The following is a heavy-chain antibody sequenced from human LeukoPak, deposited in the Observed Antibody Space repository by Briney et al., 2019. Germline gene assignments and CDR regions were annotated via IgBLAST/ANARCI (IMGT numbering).Heavy chain of an antibody. D-gene: IGHD2-15*01. CDR1: GASISSFS. CDR2: ISTSGST. Sequence: SETLSLTCTVSGASISSFSWSWIRQPAGKGLEWIGRISTSGSTNHNTSLKSRVTISVDTSKNQFSLKLSSVTAADTAVYYCARLWSTSCSSGSCPHQPNNWGQGTLVTVSS. J-gene: IGHJ4*02. V-gene: IGHV4-4*07. CDR3: ARLWSTSCSSGSCPHQPNN.